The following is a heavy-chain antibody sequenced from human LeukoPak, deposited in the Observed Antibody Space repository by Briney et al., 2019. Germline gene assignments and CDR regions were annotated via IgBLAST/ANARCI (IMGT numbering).Heavy chain of an antibody. J-gene: IGHJ4*02. CDR2: IYYSGST. V-gene: IGHV4-39*01. Sequence: SETLSLTCTVSGGSISSSSYYWGWIRQPPGKGLEWIGSIYYSGSTYYNPSLKSRVTISVDTSKNQFSLKLSSVTAADTAVYYCARHFEPGIAAAGTAYFDHWGQGTLVTVSS. D-gene: IGHD6-13*01. CDR3: ARHFEPGIAAAGTAYFDH. CDR1: GGSISSSSYY.